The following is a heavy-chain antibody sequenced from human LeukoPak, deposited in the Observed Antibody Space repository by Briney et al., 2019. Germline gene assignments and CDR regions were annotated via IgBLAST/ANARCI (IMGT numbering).Heavy chain of an antibody. Sequence: GGSLRLSCAASGFTFSSFWMHWVRQAPGKGLEWVAVISYDGSNKYYADSVKGRFTISRDNSKNTLCLQMNSLRAEDTAVYYCARGGSSWYCIDYWGQGTLVTVSS. CDR2: ISYDGSNK. D-gene: IGHD6-13*01. J-gene: IGHJ4*02. CDR1: GFTFSSFW. V-gene: IGHV3-30*03. CDR3: ARGGSSWYCIDY.